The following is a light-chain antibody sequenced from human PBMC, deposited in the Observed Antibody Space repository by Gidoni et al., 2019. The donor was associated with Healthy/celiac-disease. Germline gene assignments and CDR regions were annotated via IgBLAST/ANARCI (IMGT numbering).Light chain of an antibody. V-gene: IGKV3-15*01. CDR2: GAS. CDR1: QSVSSN. J-gene: IGKJ4*01. CDR3: QQYNNWLFLT. Sequence: EIVMTQSPATLSVSPGERAPLSCRASQSVSSNLAWYQQNPGPAPRLLIDGASTRATGIPARFSGSGSGTEFTLTISSLQSEDFAVYCCQQYNNWLFLTFXGXTKVEIK.